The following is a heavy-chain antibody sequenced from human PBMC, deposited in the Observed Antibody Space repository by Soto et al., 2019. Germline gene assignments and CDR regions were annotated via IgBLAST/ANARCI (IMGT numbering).Heavy chain of an antibody. CDR2: IYDGGST. CDR3: ARDLWGYCGTDCYPLDV. CDR1: GGSISNVNDC. Sequence: ASETLSLTCTVSGGSISNVNDCWSWIRQSPDKGLEWIGHIYDGGSTYNNPSLKSRITISVDTSKNQFSLKLNSVTAADTAVYYCARDLWGYCGTDCYPLDVWGQGTKVTVS. D-gene: IGHD2-21*02. J-gene: IGHJ6*02. V-gene: IGHV4-30-4*02.